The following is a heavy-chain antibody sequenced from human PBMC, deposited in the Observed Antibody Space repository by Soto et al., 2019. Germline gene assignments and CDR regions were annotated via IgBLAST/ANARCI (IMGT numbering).Heavy chain of an antibody. V-gene: IGHV3-23*01. CDR3: ATKGTADTKLNLVYY. D-gene: IGHD1-1*01. CDR2: ISGSGGST. CDR1: GFTFSSYA. J-gene: IGHJ4*02. Sequence: PGGSLRLSCAASGFTFSSYARSWVRQAPGKGLEWVSAISGSGGSTYYADSVKGRFTISRDNSKNTLYLQMNSLRAEDTAVYYCATKGTADTKLNLVYYWGQGTLVTVSS.